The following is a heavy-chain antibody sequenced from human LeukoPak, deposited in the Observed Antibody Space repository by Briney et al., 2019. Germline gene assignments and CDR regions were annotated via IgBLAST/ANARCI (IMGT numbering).Heavy chain of an antibody. CDR1: GFTFSSYA. CDR3: AKSVLAYYYYYGMDV. V-gene: IGHV3-23*01. Sequence: PGGSLRLSCAASGFTFSSYAMSWVRQAPGKGLEWVSAISGSGGSTYYADSVKGRFTISRDNSKNTLYLQMNSLRAEDTAVYYCAKSVLAYYYYYGMDVWGQGTTVTVSS. D-gene: IGHD2-8*01. J-gene: IGHJ6*02. CDR2: ISGSGGST.